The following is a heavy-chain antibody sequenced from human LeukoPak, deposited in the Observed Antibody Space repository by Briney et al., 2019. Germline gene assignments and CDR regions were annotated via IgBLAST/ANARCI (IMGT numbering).Heavy chain of an antibody. CDR3: ARTYYDFWSGQRFFYYYMDV. D-gene: IGHD3-3*01. CDR1: GYTFTGYY. Sequence: GASVKVSCKASGYTFTGYYIHWVRQAPGQGLEWMGRINPNSGGTNYAQKFQGRATMTRDTSISTAYMELSRLRSDDTAVYYCARTYYDFWSGQRFFYYYMDVWGKGTTVTVSS. CDR2: INPNSGGT. J-gene: IGHJ6*03. V-gene: IGHV1-2*06.